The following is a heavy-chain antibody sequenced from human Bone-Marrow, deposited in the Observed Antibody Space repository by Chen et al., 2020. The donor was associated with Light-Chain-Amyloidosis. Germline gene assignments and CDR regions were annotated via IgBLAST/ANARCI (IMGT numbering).Heavy chain of an antibody. D-gene: IGHD6-25*01. J-gene: IGHJ4*02. CDR1: GFTFSRYF. V-gene: IGHV3-7*01. Sequence: EVRLVESGGGLVQPGGYLRLSCAASGFTFSRYFMSWVRQAPGKGLEWVANIREDGNEKYYVQSVKGRFTISRDNAKNAVYLQMHSLGAEDSAIYFCARESSVAAPYYLDYWGQGIRVTVS. CDR2: IREDGNEK. CDR3: ARESSVAAPYYLDY.